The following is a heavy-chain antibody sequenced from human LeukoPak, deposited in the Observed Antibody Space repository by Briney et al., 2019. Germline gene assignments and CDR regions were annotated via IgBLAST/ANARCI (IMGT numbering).Heavy chain of an antibody. D-gene: IGHD3-22*01. J-gene: IGHJ4*02. V-gene: IGHV3-21*01. CDR1: GFTFSSYS. CDR3: ARVSIHYDSNGPFDY. Sequence: GGALRLSCAASGFTFSSYSMNWVRQAPGKGREWVSCIISTATYIYYAASVKGRFTISRDNAKNSLYLQMNSLRAEDTAVYFCARVSIHYDSNGPFDYWGQGILVTVSS. CDR2: IISTATYI.